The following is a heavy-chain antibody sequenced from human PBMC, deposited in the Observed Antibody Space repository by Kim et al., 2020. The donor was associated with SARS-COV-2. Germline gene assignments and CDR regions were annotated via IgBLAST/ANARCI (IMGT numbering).Heavy chain of an antibody. CDR2: ISYDGSNK. CDR1: GFTFSSYA. CDR3: ARETALVGATLDY. J-gene: IGHJ4*02. Sequence: GGSLRLSCAASGFTFSSYAMHWVRQAPGKGLEWVAVISYDGSNKYYADSVKGRFTISRDNSKNTLYLQMNSLRAEDTAVYYCARETALVGATLDYWGQGTLVTVSS. V-gene: IGHV3-30*04. D-gene: IGHD1-26*01.